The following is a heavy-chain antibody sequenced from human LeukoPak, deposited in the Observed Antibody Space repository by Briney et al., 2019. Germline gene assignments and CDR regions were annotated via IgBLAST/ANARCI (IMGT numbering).Heavy chain of an antibody. Sequence: GGSLRLSCAASGFTFNSYAMTWVRQAPEKGLEWVSSIIDSGISTYYGDSVKGRFTISRDNSKNTLYLQMNSLRAEDTAVYYCAKGSRGSYDYWGRGTLVTVSS. CDR2: IIDSGIST. CDR3: AKGSRGSYDY. D-gene: IGHD1-26*01. CDR1: GFTFNSYA. V-gene: IGHV3-23*01. J-gene: IGHJ4*02.